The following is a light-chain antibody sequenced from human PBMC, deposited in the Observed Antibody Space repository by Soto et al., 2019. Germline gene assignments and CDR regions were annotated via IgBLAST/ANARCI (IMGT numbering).Light chain of an antibody. V-gene: IGLV2-14*02. J-gene: IGLJ1*01. CDR2: EGT. CDR1: SSDVGSYNL. Sequence: QSVLTQPASVSGSPGQSITISCTGTSSDVGSYNLVSWYQQHPGKAPKLMIYEGTKRPSGVSDRFSGPRSGNTASLTISGLQAEDEADYYCCSYASSSTLYVFGTGTKVTVL. CDR3: CSYASSSTLYV.